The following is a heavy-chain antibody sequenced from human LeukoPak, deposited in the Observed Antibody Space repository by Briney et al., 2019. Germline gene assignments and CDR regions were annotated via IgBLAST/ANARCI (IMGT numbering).Heavy chain of an antibody. D-gene: IGHD2-15*01. J-gene: IGHJ4*02. V-gene: IGHV3-30-3*01. Sequence: GGSLRLSCAASGFTFSSYAMHWVRQAPGKGLEWVAVISYDGSNKYYADSVKGRFTISRDNSKNALYLQMNSLRAEDTAVYYCARLLSGNWGQGTLVTVSS. CDR2: ISYDGSNK. CDR3: ARLLSGN. CDR1: GFTFSSYA.